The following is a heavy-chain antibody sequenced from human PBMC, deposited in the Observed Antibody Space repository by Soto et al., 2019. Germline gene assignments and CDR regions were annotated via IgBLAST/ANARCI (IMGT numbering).Heavy chain of an antibody. D-gene: IGHD6-13*01. V-gene: IGHV1-18*01. J-gene: IGHJ6*02. CDR1: GYTFTNYG. CDR3: ARDGVGGAAAGLSYYHHGLDV. CDR2: ISTDNGNT. Sequence: QVQLVQSGAEVKKPGASVKVSCQASGYTFTNYGISWVRQAPGQGLEWMGWISTDNGNTHSARKVQGRVTMTTDTSTSKDYMEVRSLRSDDTAMYYCARDGVGGAAAGLSYYHHGLDVWGQGTTVTVSS.